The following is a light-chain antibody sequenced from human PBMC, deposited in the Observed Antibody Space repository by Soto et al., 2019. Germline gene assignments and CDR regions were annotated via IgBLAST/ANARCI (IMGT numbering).Light chain of an antibody. CDR3: QQYGTTPWT. V-gene: IGKV3-20*01. Sequence: EIVLTQSPVTLSLSPGERATLSCRASQSVSSSYLAWYQHKPGQAPRLLISGTSIRATGIPDRFSGSGAGTDFTLTISRLEPEDFAVYYCQQYGTTPWTFGQGTKVDI. CDR2: GTS. CDR1: QSVSSSY. J-gene: IGKJ1*01.